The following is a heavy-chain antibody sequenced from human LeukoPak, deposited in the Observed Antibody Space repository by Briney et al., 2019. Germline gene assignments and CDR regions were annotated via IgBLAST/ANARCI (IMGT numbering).Heavy chain of an antibody. V-gene: IGHV3-21*01. CDR3: ARDSGYYGSGSYYYYGMDV. J-gene: IGHJ6*02. Sequence: GGSLRLSCAASGFTFSSYSMNWVRQAPGKGLEWVSSISSSSSYIYYADSVKGRFTISRDNAKNSLYLQMNSLRAEDTAVYYCARDSGYYGSGSYYYYGMDVRGQGTTVTVSS. CDR1: GFTFSSYS. CDR2: ISSSSSYI. D-gene: IGHD3-10*01.